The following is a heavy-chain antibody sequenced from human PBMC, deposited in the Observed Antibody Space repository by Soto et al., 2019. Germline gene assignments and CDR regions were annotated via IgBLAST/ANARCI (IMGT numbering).Heavy chain of an antibody. CDR2: IRSKAYGGTT. J-gene: IGHJ6*02. Sequence: LRLSCTASGFTFGDYAMSWFRQAPGKGLEWVGFIRSKAYGGTTEYAASVKGRFTISRDDSKSIAYLQMNSLKTEDTAVYYCTRGGRDGYNLYYYYGMDVWGQGTTVTVSS. CDR1: GFTFGDYA. V-gene: IGHV3-49*03. D-gene: IGHD5-12*01. CDR3: TRGGRDGYNLYYYYGMDV.